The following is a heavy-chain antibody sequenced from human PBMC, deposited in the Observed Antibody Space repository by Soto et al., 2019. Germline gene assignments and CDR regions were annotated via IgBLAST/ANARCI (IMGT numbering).Heavy chain of an antibody. V-gene: IGHV4-61*05. CDR1: GGSISSSSYY. D-gene: IGHD2-15*01. CDR2: IYYSGST. CDR3: ARDATEYYYYGMDV. J-gene: IGHJ6*02. Sequence: SETLSLTCTVSGGSISSSSYYWGWIRQPPGKGLEWTGYIYYSGSTNYNPSLKSRVTISVDTSKNQFSLKLSSVTAADTAVYYCARDATEYYYYGMDVWGQGTTVTVSS.